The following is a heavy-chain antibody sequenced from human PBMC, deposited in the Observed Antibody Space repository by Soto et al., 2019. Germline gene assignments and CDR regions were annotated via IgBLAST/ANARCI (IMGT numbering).Heavy chain of an antibody. CDR2: IKSKANSYAT. V-gene: IGHV3-73*01. CDR3: TRRGGDSDYWYFDF. J-gene: IGHJ2*01. Sequence: EVQLVESGGGLVQPGGSLKLSCAASGFTFSGSAMHWVRQAPGKGPEWVGRIKSKANSYATAYAASMRGRFTISRDDSKNTAFLQMNSLKTEDPAVYYCTRRGGDSDYWYFDFWGRGTLVTVSS. CDR1: GFTFSGSA. D-gene: IGHD2-21*02.